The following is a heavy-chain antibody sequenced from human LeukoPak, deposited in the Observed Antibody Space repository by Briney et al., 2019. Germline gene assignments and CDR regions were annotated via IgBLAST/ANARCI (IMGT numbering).Heavy chain of an antibody. CDR3: TVARAHGEILFYNWFDP. J-gene: IGHJ5*02. Sequence: ASVKVSCKVSGCTLRDVPMHWVRQLPGRGLEWMGGFDPDTVETMYPHRFQDRVIMTGDPSTGTAYMELSSLTSEDTAVYYCTVARAHGEILFYNWFDPWGQGTLVTVSS. CDR1: GCTLRDVP. D-gene: IGHD3-10*01. V-gene: IGHV1-24*01. CDR2: FDPDTVET.